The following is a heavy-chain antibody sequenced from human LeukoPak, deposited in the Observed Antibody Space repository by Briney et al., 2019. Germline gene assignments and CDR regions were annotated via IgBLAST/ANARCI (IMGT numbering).Heavy chain of an antibody. CDR3: ARDPLDCSGGSCSDY. CDR1: GGTFISYA. V-gene: IGHV1-69*05. Sequence: SVKVSCKASGGTFISYAISWVRQAPGQGLEWMGRIIPIFGTANYAQKFQGRVTITTDESTSTAYMELSSLRSEDTAVYYCARDPLDCSGGSCSDYWGQGTLVTVSS. J-gene: IGHJ4*02. D-gene: IGHD2-15*01. CDR2: IIPIFGTA.